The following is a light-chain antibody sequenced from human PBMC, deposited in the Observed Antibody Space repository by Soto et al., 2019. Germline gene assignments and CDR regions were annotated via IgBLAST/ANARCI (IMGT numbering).Light chain of an antibody. J-gene: IGKJ1*01. CDR3: QQYGSSPWT. CDR1: QSVRSGY. Sequence: IVLTQSPGTLSLSPGERATLSCRASQSVRSGYLAWYQQKPGQAPRLLIYGASTRATGIPNRFSGSGSGTDFTLTISRLEPEDFAVYYCQQYGSSPWTFGQGTKVEIK. CDR2: GAS. V-gene: IGKV3-20*01.